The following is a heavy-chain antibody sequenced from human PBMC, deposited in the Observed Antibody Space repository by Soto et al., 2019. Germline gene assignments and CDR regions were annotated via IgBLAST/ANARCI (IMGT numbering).Heavy chain of an antibody. CDR2: ISAYNGNT. V-gene: IGHV1-18*01. J-gene: IGHJ3*02. CDR3: ARDSLSYCSGGSCPANDAFDI. CDR1: GYTFTSYG. Sequence: ASVKVSCKASGYTFTSYGISWVLQAPGQGLEWMGWISAYNGNTNYAQKLQGRVTMTTDTSTSTAYMELRSLRSDDTAVYYCARDSLSYCSGGSCPANDAFDIWGQGTMVTFSS. D-gene: IGHD2-15*01.